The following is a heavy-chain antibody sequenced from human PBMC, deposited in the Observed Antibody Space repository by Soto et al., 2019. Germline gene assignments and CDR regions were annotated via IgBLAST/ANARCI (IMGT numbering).Heavy chain of an antibody. Sequence: VGSLRLSCAAPGFTFSSYAMSWVRQAPGKGLERVSAISGSGGSTYYADSVKGRFTISRDNSKNTLYLQMNSLRAEDTAVYYCAKPPWLEDDYWGQGTLVTVSS. CDR2: ISGSGGST. V-gene: IGHV3-23*01. J-gene: IGHJ4*02. CDR1: GFTFSSYA. D-gene: IGHD6-19*01. CDR3: AKPPWLEDDY.